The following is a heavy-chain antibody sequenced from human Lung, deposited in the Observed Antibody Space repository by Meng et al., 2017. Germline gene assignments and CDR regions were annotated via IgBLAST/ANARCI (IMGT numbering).Heavy chain of an antibody. CDR2: ISPYNGYT. CDR3: AILSHCTGGTCYPYDY. V-gene: IGHV1-18*01. D-gene: IGHD2-15*01. CDR1: GYTFTTYG. Sequence: QVTLMQSGAEGKKPGASVKVACKASGYTFTTYGISWVRQAPGQGLEWMGWISPYNGYTSSIQKFQGRVTMTTDTSTSTAYMELMSLGSDDTAVYYCAILSHCTGGTCYPYDYWGQGTLVTVSS. J-gene: IGHJ4*02.